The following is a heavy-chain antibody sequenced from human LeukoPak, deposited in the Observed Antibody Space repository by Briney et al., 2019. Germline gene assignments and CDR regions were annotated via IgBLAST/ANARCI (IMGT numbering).Heavy chain of an antibody. CDR1: GYTFSDFY. CDR3: VRDMSNWQGNWFDP. CDR2: VFPKTGAT. Sequence: ASVKVSCKASGYTFSDFYIHWVRQDPGQGLQWMGWVFPKTGATKSAQKFQDRITMTRDTAISTVYLELSSLRSDDTGVYYCVRDMSNWQGNWFDPWGQGTLVTVSS. J-gene: IGHJ5*02. D-gene: IGHD5-24*01. V-gene: IGHV1-2*02.